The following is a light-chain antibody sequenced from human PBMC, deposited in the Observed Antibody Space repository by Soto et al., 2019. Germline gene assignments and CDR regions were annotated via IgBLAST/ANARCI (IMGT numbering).Light chain of an antibody. J-gene: IGKJ4*01. CDR2: LGS. CDR3: MQAQQTPLT. CDR1: QSLLHENGYNY. V-gene: IGKV2-28*01. Sequence: DIVMTQSPLSLPVTPGEPASISCRSSQSLLHENGYNYLDWYLQKPGQAPQLLISLGSNRASGVPDRFSGSGSGTDFTLKISRVEAEDVGVYYCMQAQQTPLTFGGGTKVELK.